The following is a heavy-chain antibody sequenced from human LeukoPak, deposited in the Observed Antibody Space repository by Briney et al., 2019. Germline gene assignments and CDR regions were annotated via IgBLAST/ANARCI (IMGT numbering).Heavy chain of an antibody. J-gene: IGHJ3*02. Sequence: GRSLRLSCAASGFTFDDYAMHWVRQAPGKGLEWVSGISWNSGSIGYADSVKGRFTISRDNAKNSLYLQMNSLRAEDMALYYCAKSGAARPDDAFDIWGQGTMVTVSS. D-gene: IGHD6-6*01. CDR1: GFTFDDYA. CDR2: ISWNSGSI. V-gene: IGHV3-9*03. CDR3: AKSGAARPDDAFDI.